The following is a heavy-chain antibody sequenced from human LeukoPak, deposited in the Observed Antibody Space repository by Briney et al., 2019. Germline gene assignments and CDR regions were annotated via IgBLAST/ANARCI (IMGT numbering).Heavy chain of an antibody. J-gene: IGHJ5*02. Sequence: PSETLSLTCTVSGGSISSTSYHWGWIRQPPGRGLEWVGNIYYTGTIYYNPSLKSRVTISVDTSKNQFSLKLSHVTAADTAVYYCAVYSTSSGWFDPWGQGTLVTVSS. V-gene: IGHV4-39*01. D-gene: IGHD6-6*01. CDR2: IYYTGTI. CDR1: GGSISSTSYH. CDR3: AVYSTSSGWFDP.